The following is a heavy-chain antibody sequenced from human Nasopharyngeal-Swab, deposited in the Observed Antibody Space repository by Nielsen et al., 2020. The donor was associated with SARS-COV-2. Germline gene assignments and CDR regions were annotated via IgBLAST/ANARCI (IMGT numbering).Heavy chain of an antibody. CDR3: AGKSGSYYYYYGMDV. V-gene: IGHV4-59*13. CDR2: IYYSGST. CDR1: GGSISSYY. D-gene: IGHD1-26*01. Sequence: SETLSLTCTVSGGSISSYYWSWIRQPPGKGLEWIGYIYYSGSTNYNPSLKSRVTISVDTSKNQFSLKLSSVTAADTAMYYCAGKSGSYYYYYGMDVWGQGTTVTVSS. J-gene: IGHJ6*02.